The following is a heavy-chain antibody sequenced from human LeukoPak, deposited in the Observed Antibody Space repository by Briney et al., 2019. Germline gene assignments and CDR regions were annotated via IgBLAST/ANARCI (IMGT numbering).Heavy chain of an antibody. CDR2: INPNSGGT. V-gene: IGHV1-2*02. D-gene: IGHD3-22*01. CDR3: ASDYYDSSGYYYPYYYGMDV. J-gene: IGHJ6*02. Sequence: GASVKVSCKASGYTFTGYYMHWVRQAPGQGLEWMGWINPNSGGTNYAQKFQGRVTMTRDTSISTAYMELSRLRSDDTAVYYCASDYYDSSGYYYPYYYGMDVWGQGTTVTVSS. CDR1: GYTFTGYY.